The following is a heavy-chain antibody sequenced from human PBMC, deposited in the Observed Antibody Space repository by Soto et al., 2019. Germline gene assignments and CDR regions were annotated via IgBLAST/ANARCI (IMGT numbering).Heavy chain of an antibody. V-gene: IGHV3-33*01. CDR2: IWYDGSNK. Sequence: QVQLVESGGGVVQPGRSLRLSCAASGFTFSSYGMHWVRQAPGKGLEWVAVIWYDGSNKYYADSVKGRFTISRDNSKNTLYLQMNSLRAEDTAMYYCARVGSKVSAAGIFDYWGQGTLVTVSS. D-gene: IGHD6-13*01. CDR3: ARVGSKVSAAGIFDY. J-gene: IGHJ4*02. CDR1: GFTFSSYG.